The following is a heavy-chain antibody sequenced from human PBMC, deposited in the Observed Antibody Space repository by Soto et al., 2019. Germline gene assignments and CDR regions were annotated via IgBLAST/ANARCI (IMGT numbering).Heavy chain of an antibody. CDR1: GGSISSYY. CDR3: ATGSGSQKFDY. D-gene: IGHD3-10*01. J-gene: IGHJ4*02. CDR2: IYYSGST. V-gene: IGHV4-59*01. Sequence: SETLSLTCTVSGGSISSYYLSWIRQPPGKGLECIGYIYYSGSTNYNPSLKSRVTISVDTSKNQFSLKLSSVTAADTAVYYCATGSGSQKFDYWGQGTLVTVYS.